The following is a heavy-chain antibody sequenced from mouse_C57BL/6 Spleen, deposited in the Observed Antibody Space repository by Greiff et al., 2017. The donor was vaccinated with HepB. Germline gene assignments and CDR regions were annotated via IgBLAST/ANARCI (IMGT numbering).Heavy chain of an antibody. V-gene: IGHV1-50*01. CDR2: IDPSDSYT. CDR3: ARSAAQGTFAY. J-gene: IGHJ3*01. CDR1: GYTFTSYW. D-gene: IGHD3-2*02. Sequence: QVQLQQPGAELVKPGASVKLSCKASGYTFTSYWMQWVKQRPGQGLEWIGEIDPSDSYTNYNQKFKGKATLTVDTSSSTAYMQLSSLTSEDSAVYYCARSAAQGTFAYWGQGTLVTVSA.